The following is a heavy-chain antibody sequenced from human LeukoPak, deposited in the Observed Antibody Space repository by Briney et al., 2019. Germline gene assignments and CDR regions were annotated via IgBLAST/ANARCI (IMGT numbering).Heavy chain of an antibody. CDR2: ISSNGSST. CDR1: GFTFSNFA. V-gene: IGHV3-64*01. J-gene: IGHJ4*02. CDR3: ARGGVVPATTGDY. Sequence: GGSLRLSCAASGFTFSNFAMHWVRQAPGKGLEYVSAISSNGSSTYYANSVKGRFTISRDNSKNTLYLQMGSLRAEDMAVYYCARGGVVPATTGDYWGQGTLVTVSS. D-gene: IGHD2-2*01.